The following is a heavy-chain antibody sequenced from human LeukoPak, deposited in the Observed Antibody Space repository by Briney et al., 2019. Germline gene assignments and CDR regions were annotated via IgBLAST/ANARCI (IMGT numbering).Heavy chain of an antibody. J-gene: IGHJ6*02. CDR2: IYSGGST. Sequence: PGGSLRLSCAASGFTVSSNYMSWVRQAPGKGLEWVSVIYSGGSTYYADSVKGRFTISRDNSKNTLYLQMNSLRAEDTAVYYCKGPAAMGGYYYYGMDVWGQGTTVTVSS. CDR1: GFTVSSNY. V-gene: IGHV3-66*04. CDR3: KGPAAMGGYYYYGMDV. D-gene: IGHD2-2*01.